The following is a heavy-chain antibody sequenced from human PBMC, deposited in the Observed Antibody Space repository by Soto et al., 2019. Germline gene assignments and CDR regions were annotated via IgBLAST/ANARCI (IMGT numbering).Heavy chain of an antibody. CDR2: ISGSGGST. D-gene: IGHD3-16*02. CDR1: GFTFSSYA. CDR3: AKDILYDYVWGSYRYAGDAFDI. Sequence: GGSLRLSCAASGFTFSSYAVSWVRQAPGKGLEWVSAISGSGGSTYYADSVKGRFTISRDNSKHTLYLQMTSLRAEDTAVYYCAKDILYDYVWGSYRYAGDAFDIWGQGTMVTVSS. V-gene: IGHV3-23*01. J-gene: IGHJ3*02.